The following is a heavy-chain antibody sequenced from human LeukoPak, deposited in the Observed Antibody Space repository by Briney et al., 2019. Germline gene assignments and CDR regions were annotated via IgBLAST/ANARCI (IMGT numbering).Heavy chain of an antibody. CDR3: ARDLFQFGELFY. CDR1: GYTFTSYY. D-gene: IGHD3-10*01. V-gene: IGHV1-46*01. Sequence: ASVKVSCKASGYTFTSYYMHWVRQAPGQGLERMGIINPSGGSTSYAQKFQGRVTMTRDTSTSTVYMELSSLRSEDTAVYYCARDLFQFGELFYWGQGTLVTVSS. CDR2: INPSGGST. J-gene: IGHJ4*02.